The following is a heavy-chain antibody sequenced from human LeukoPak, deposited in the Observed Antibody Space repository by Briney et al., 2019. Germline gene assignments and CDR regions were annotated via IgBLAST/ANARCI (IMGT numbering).Heavy chain of an antibody. CDR1: GFTFSSYG. J-gene: IGHJ4*02. CDR2: ISYDGSNK. Sequence: GGSLRLSCAASGFTFSSYGMHWVRQAPGKGLEWVAVISYDGSNKYYADSVKGRFTISRDNSKNTLYLQMNSLRAEDTAVYYCARDLGDYDSSGFDYWGQGTLVTVSS. CDR3: ARDLGDYDSSGFDY. V-gene: IGHV3-30*03. D-gene: IGHD3-22*01.